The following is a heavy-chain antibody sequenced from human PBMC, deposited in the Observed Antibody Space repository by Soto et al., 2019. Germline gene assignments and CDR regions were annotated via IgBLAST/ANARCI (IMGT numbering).Heavy chain of an antibody. CDR2: IWYDGSNK. CDR1: GFTFSSYG. Sequence: QVQLVESGGGVVQPGRSLRLSCAASGFTFSSYGMHWVRQAPGKGLEWVAVIWYDGSNKYYADSVKGRFTISRDNSKNRMYLQMNSLRAEDTAVYYCARVTSTYCGGDCYAYYFDYWGQGTLVTVSS. V-gene: IGHV3-33*01. CDR3: ARVTSTYCGGDCYAYYFDY. D-gene: IGHD2-21*02. J-gene: IGHJ4*02.